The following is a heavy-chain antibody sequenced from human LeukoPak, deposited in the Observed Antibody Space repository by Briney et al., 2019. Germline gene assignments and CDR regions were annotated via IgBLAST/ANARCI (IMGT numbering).Heavy chain of an antibody. CDR2: INNSGST. J-gene: IGHJ5*02. CDR1: GGSFSGYY. D-gene: IGHD2-2*01. V-gene: IGHV4-34*01. Sequence: PSETLSLTCAVYGGSFSGYYWSWLRQPPGKGLEWIGEINNSGSTNYNPSLKSRVTISVDTSKNQFSLKLSSVTAADTAVYYCARGEGVVVPAATPWFDHWGQGTLVTVSS. CDR3: ARGEGVVVPAATPWFDH.